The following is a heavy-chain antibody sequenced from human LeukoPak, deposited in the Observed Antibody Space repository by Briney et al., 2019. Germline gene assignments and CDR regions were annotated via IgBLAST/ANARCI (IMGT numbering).Heavy chain of an antibody. CDR1: GGSFSGYY. V-gene: IGHV4-34*01. D-gene: IGHD6-13*01. CDR3: ARAPKYSSSWCNWFDP. CDR2: INHSGST. J-gene: IGHJ5*02. Sequence: PSETLSLTCAVYGGSFSGYYWSWIRQPPGKGLEWIGEINHSGSTNYNPSLKSRVTISVDTSKNQFSLKLSSVTAADTAVYYCARAPKYSSSWCNWFDPWGQGTLVTVSS.